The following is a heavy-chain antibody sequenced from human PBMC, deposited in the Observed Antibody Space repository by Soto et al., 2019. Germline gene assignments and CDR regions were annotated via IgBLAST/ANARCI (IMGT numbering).Heavy chain of an antibody. CDR3: ARTDGDLDV. CDR2: INVGNGNT. D-gene: IGHD4-17*01. J-gene: IGHJ6*02. Sequence: ASVKVSCKASGYTFTNYAIHWVRQAPGQRLEWMGWINVGNGNTNYAQKLQGRVTMTTDTSTSTAYMELRSLRSEDTAIYYCARTDGDLDVWGQGTTVTVSS. CDR1: GYTFTNYA. V-gene: IGHV1-3*01.